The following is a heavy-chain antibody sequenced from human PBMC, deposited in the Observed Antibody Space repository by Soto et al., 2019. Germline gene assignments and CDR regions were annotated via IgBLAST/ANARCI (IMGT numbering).Heavy chain of an antibody. D-gene: IGHD4-4*01. CDR1: GGSISSGGYY. V-gene: IGHV4-31*03. Sequence: SETLSLTCTVSGGSISSGGYYWSWIRQHPGKGLEWIGYIYYSGSTYYNPSLKSRVTISVDTSKNQFSLKLSSVTAADTAVYYCARDSYSNYERGYYYYYGMDVWGQGTTFTVS. J-gene: IGHJ6*02. CDR2: IYYSGST. CDR3: ARDSYSNYERGYYYYYGMDV.